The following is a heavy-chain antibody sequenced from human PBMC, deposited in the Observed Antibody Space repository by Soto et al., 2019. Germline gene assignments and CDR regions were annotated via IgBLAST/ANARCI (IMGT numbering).Heavy chain of an antibody. CDR3: ARDVYVQYYYDSSGYYHGAFDI. D-gene: IGHD3-22*01. J-gene: IGHJ3*02. CDR2: IYYSGST. V-gene: IGHV4-31*03. CDR1: GGSISSGGYY. Sequence: QVQLQESGPGLVKPSQTLSLTCTVSGGSISSGGYYWSWIRQHPGKGLEWIGYIYYSGSTYYNPSLKCRVTISVDTSKNQFSLKLSSVTAADTAVYYCARDVYVQYYYDSSGYYHGAFDIWGQGTMVTVSS.